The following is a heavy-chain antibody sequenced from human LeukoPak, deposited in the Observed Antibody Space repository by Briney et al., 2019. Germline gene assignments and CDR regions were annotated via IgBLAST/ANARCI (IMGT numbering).Heavy chain of an antibody. CDR1: GGSISSYY. CDR2: IYYSGST. CDR3: ARNPPYDSSAIGY. J-gene: IGHJ4*02. V-gene: IGHV4-59*01. Sequence: PSETLSLTCTVSGGSISSYYWSWIRQPPGKGLEWIGYIYYSGSTNYNPSLKSRVTISVDTSKNQFSLKLSSVTAADTAVYYCARNPPYDSSAIGYWGQGTLVTVSS. D-gene: IGHD3-22*01.